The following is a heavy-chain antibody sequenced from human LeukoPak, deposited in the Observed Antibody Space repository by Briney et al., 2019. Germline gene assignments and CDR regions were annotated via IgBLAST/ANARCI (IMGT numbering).Heavy chain of an antibody. CDR3: AKDRGAYYFDY. Sequence: GGSLRLTCAASGFTFSSYGMHWVRQAPGKGLEWVAVISYDGSNKYYADSVKGRFTISRDNSKNTLYLQMNSLRAEDTAVYYCAKDRGAYYFDYWGQGTLVTVSS. J-gene: IGHJ4*02. CDR1: GFTFSSYG. D-gene: IGHD3-10*01. CDR2: ISYDGSNK. V-gene: IGHV3-30*18.